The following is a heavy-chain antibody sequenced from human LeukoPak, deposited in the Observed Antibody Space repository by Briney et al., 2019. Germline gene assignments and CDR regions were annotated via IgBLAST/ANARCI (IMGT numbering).Heavy chain of an antibody. V-gene: IGHV3-7*01. CDR3: ARVGAAAALGWFDP. J-gene: IGHJ5*02. Sequence: PGGSLRLSCAASGFTFSSYAMSWVRQAPGKRLEWVANIKPDGSEKHHADSVKGRFTISRDNAKNSLYLQMDSLRAEDTAVYYCARVGAAAALGWFDPWGQGTLVTVSS. D-gene: IGHD6-13*01. CDR2: IKPDGSEK. CDR1: GFTFSSYA.